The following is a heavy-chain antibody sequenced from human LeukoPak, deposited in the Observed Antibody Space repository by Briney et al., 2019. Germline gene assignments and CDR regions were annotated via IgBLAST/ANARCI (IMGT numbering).Heavy chain of an antibody. D-gene: IGHD3-10*01. CDR3: ARDMVRGPLDY. CDR2: IYYSGST. Sequence: PSETLSLTCTVSGGSVSSGSYYWSWIRQPPGKGLEWIGYIYYSGSTNYNPSLKSRVTISVDTSKNQFSLKLSSVTAADTAVYYCARDMVRGPLDYWGQGTLVTVSS. J-gene: IGHJ4*02. V-gene: IGHV4-61*01. CDR1: GGSVSSGSYY.